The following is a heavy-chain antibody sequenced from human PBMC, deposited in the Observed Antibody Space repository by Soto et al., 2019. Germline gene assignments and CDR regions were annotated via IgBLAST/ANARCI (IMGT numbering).Heavy chain of an antibody. Sequence: ASVKVSCKASGYTFTSYGISWVRQAPGQGLEWMGWINPNSGGTNYAQKFQGRVTMTRDTSISTAYMELSRLRSDDTAVYYCARDRRARRSTIVDLSFGYWGQGTLVTVSS. D-gene: IGHD1-26*01. V-gene: IGHV1-2*02. CDR3: ARDRRARRSTIVDLSFGY. J-gene: IGHJ4*02. CDR2: INPNSGGT. CDR1: GYTFTSYG.